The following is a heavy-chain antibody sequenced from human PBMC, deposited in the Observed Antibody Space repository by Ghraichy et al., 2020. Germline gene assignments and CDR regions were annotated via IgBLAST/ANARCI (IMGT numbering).Heavy chain of an antibody. J-gene: IGHJ4*02. Sequence: GESLNISCAASGFTFSSYAMSWVRQAPGKGLEWVSAISGSGGSTYYADSVKGRFTISRDNSKNTVYLQVNSLRAEDTAVYYCAKDRTYFDYWGQGTLVTVSS. CDR3: AKDRTYFDY. CDR1: GFTFSSYA. V-gene: IGHV3-23*01. CDR2: ISGSGGST.